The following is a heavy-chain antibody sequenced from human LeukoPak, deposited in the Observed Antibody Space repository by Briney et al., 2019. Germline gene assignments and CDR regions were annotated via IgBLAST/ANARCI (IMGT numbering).Heavy chain of an antibody. CDR1: GFTFSSYT. CDR2: ISSISGAI. CDR3: ARGALRDADY. V-gene: IGHV3-48*02. D-gene: IGHD3-3*01. J-gene: IGHJ4*02. Sequence: GGSLRLSCAASGFTFSSYTKNCVRQAPGKGLEWGSSISSISGAIYYAASVKGRFTISRDNAKNSLYLQMNSLRDEDTAVYYCARGALRDADYWGQGTLVTVSS.